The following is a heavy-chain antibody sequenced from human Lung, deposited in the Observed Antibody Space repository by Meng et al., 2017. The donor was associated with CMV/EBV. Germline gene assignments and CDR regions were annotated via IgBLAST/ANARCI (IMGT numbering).Heavy chain of an antibody. J-gene: IGHJ6*02. D-gene: IGHD1-26*01. V-gene: IGHV3-23*03. Sequence: GESMKISCAASGFIFSTFAMSWVRQAPGKGLQWVSVIYSGDDSTYYADSVKGRFTISRDNSKNMLYLQMNSLRAEDSAVYFCAKGKWGGYYYYYGMDVWGRGTXVTVYS. CDR3: AKGKWGGYYYYYGMDV. CDR1: GFIFSTFA. CDR2: IYSGDDST.